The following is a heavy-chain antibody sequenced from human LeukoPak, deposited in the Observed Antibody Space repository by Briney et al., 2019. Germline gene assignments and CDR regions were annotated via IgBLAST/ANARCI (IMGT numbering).Heavy chain of an antibody. V-gene: IGHV4-61*01. CDR2: IYYSGST. Sequence: SETLSLTGTVSGGSVSSGSYYWSWIRQPPGKGLEWIGYIYYSGSTNYNPSLKSRVTISVDTSKNQFSLKLSSVTAADTAVYYCARDGAYYYDSSGLLFDPWGQGTLVTVSS. D-gene: IGHD3-22*01. CDR1: GGSVSSGSYY. J-gene: IGHJ5*02. CDR3: ARDGAYYYDSSGLLFDP.